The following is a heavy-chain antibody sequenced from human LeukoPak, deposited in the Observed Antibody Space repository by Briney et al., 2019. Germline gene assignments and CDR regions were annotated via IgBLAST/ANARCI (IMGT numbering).Heavy chain of an antibody. J-gene: IGHJ4*02. V-gene: IGHV3-23*01. CDR3: AKDFSGSFDY. CDR2: ISASDLAT. CDR1: GFTFNIYA. D-gene: IGHD6-19*01. Sequence: GGSLRLSCAASGFTFNIYAMSWVRRAPGKGLEWVSAISASDLATYYADSVKGRFTISRDNSKNTLYLQMNSLRAEDTAEYFCAKDFSGSFDYWGQGTLVTVSS.